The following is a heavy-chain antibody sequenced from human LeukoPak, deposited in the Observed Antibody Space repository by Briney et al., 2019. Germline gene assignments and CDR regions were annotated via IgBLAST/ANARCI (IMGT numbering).Heavy chain of an antibody. V-gene: IGHV4-34*01. J-gene: IGHJ6*04. CDR1: GGSFSAYY. CDR2: INHSGST. D-gene: IGHD3-3*01. Sequence: PSETLSLTCAVYGGSFSAYYWSWIRQPPGKGLEWIGEINHSGSTNYNPSLKSRVTISVDTSKNQFSLKLSSVTAADTAVYYCARGKRHYDFWSGYSPMDVWGKGTTVTISS. CDR3: ARGKRHYDFWSGYSPMDV.